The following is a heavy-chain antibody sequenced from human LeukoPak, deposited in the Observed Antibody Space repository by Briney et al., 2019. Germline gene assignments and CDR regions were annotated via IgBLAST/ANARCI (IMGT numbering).Heavy chain of an antibody. Sequence: GGSLRLSCAASGFTFDDYAMHWVRQAPGKGLEWVSGISWNSGSIGYADSVKGRFTISRDNAKNSLYLQMNSLRAEDTALHYCAKGRASGRPDYWGQGTLVTVSS. CDR1: GFTFDDYA. V-gene: IGHV3-9*01. CDR2: ISWNSGSI. J-gene: IGHJ4*02. CDR3: AKGRASGRPDY. D-gene: IGHD6-19*01.